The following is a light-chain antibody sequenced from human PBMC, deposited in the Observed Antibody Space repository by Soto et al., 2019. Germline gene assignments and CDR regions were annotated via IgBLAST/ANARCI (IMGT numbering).Light chain of an antibody. V-gene: IGLV2-23*01. Sequence: QSVLTQPASVSGSPGQSITISGSGTTGDVGGYNLVSWYQQHTAKAPKLLIYEGTQRPSGVSSRFSGSKSGNTASLTISGLQAEDEADYYCCSYASSSSYVFGTGTKVTVL. CDR2: EGT. CDR3: CSYASSSSYV. J-gene: IGLJ1*01. CDR1: TGDVGGYNL.